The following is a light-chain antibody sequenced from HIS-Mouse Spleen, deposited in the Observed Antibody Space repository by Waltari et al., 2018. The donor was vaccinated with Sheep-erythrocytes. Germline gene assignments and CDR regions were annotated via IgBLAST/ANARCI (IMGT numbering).Light chain of an antibody. Sequence: DIQMTQSPSSLSASVGDRVTITCQASQDISNYLNWYQQKPGKAPKLLIYDASNLETGVPSRVSGSGSGTDFTFTISSLQPEDIATEYCQQYDNLPLTFGGGTKVEIK. CDR3: QQYDNLPLT. CDR1: QDISNY. V-gene: IGKV1-33*01. CDR2: DAS. J-gene: IGKJ4*01.